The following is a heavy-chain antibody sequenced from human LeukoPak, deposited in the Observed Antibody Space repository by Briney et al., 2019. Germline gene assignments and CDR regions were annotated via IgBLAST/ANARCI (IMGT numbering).Heavy chain of an antibody. CDR3: AIGGSRIVVVPTYYFDY. J-gene: IGHJ4*02. D-gene: IGHD3-22*01. V-gene: IGHV3-53*01. Sequence: PGGSLRLSCAASGFTFSDNFLSWVRQAPGKGLEWVSVFYSGGSTSYADSVKGRFTVSRDNSKNMLYLQMNSLRAEDTAVYYCAIGGSRIVVVPTYYFDYWGQGTLVTVSS. CDR1: GFTFSDNF. CDR2: FYSGGST.